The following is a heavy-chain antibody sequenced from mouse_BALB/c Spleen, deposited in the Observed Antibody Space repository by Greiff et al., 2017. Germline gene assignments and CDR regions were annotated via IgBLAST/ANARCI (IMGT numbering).Heavy chain of an antibody. CDR3: ARWSTTVVATPY. Sequence: VQLQQSGPELMKPGASVKISCKASGYSFTSYYMHWVKQSHGKSLEWIGYIDPFNGGTSYNQKFKGKATLTVDKSSSTAYMHLSSLTSEDSAVYYCARWSTTVVATPYWGQGTTLTVSS. CDR1: GYSFTSYY. J-gene: IGHJ2*01. D-gene: IGHD1-1*01. CDR2: IDPFNGGT. V-gene: IGHV1S135*01.